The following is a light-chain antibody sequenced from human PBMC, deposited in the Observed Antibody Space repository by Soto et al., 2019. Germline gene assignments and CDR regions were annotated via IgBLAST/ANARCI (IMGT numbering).Light chain of an antibody. CDR3: SLYTSSSTPYV. J-gene: IGLJ1*01. V-gene: IGLV2-14*01. CDR1: SSDVGGYNY. CDR2: EVS. Sequence: QSVLTQPASVSGSPGQSITISCTGTSSDVGGYNYVSWYQQHPGKAPKLMIYEVSNRPSGVSNLFSGSNSGNTASLTISGLQAEDKADYYCSLYTSSSTPYVFGTGTKVTVL.